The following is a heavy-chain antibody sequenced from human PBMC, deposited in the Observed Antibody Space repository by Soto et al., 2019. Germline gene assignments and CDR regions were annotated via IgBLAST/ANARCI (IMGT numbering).Heavy chain of an antibody. J-gene: IGHJ6*02. V-gene: IGHV3-33*01. CDR1: EFAFSSHA. D-gene: IGHD5-18*01. CDR2: IWHDGSIK. CDR3: ARDGKIQLWTYYYYTMAV. Sequence: QVQLVESGGGVVQPGRSLRLSCAASEFAFSSHAMHWVRQAPGKGLEWVAVIWHDGSIKYYADSVKGRFTISRDNSKNTLYLEMTRTRVDDTAVYYCARDGKIQLWTYYYYTMAVWGQGTTVTVSS.